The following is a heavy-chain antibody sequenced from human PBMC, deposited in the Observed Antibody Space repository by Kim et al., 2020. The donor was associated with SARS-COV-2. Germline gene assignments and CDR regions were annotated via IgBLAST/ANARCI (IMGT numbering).Heavy chain of an antibody. V-gene: IGHV4-59*01. CDR3: ARDRGIAVAGTSGFDP. J-gene: IGHJ5*02. D-gene: IGHD6-19*01. Sequence: RKSRVTISVDRSKNQFSLTLSSVTAADTAVYYCARDRGIAVAGTSGFDPWGQGTLVTVSS.